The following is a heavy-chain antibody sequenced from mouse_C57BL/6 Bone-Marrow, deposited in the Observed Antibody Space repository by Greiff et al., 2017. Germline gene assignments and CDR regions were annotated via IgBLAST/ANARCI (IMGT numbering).Heavy chain of an antibody. Sequence: QVQLQQSGAELVMPGASVKLSCKASGYTFTSYWMHWVKQRPGQGLEWIGEIDPSDSYTNYNQKFKGKSTLTVDKSSSTAYMQLSSLTSEDSAVYYCARAYYSWCFDVWGTGTTVTVSS. CDR1: GYTFTSYW. V-gene: IGHV1-69*01. CDR3: ARAYYSWCFDV. CDR2: IDPSDSYT. D-gene: IGHD2-12*01. J-gene: IGHJ1*03.